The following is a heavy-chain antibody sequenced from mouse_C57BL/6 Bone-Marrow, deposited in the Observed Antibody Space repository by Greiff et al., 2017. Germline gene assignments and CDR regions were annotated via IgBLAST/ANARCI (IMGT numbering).Heavy chain of an antibody. D-gene: IGHD1-1*01. CDR2: IDPCDSYT. J-gene: IGHJ2*01. Sequence: QVQLQQPGAELAMPGASVKLSCKASGYTFTSYWMHWVKQRTGQGLEWIGEIDPCDSYTNYNQKFKGKTTLTADKSSSTAYMELSSLTCEDSAVYVFAKTYDDGGWFDDWGQGTTLTVSS. CDR3: AKTYDDGGWFDD. V-gene: IGHV1-69*01. CDR1: GYTFTSYW.